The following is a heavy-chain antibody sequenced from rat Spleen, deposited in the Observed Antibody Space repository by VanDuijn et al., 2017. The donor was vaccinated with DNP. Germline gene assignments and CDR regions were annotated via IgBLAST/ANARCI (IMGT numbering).Heavy chain of an antibody. J-gene: IGHJ2*01. CDR1: GFTVNNFW. D-gene: IGHD4-3*01. V-gene: IGHV5-31*01. CDR3: VRWNSGHFDY. Sequence: EVQLVESGGDLVQPGRSLKLSCVVSGFTVNNFWMAWIRQVPGKGLEWVAYIGSPAYAPYYGDSVKGRFTISRDNAKSTLYLQMNSLRSEDMATYYCVRWNSGHFDYWGQGVMVTVSS. CDR2: IGSPAYAP.